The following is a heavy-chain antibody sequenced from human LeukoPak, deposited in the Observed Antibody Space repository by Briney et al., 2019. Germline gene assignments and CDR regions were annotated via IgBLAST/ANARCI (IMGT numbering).Heavy chain of an antibody. CDR2: IYPGDSDT. Sequence: GESLEISCKGSGYSFTSYWIGWVRQMPGKGLEWMGIIYPGDSDTRYSPSFQGQVTISADKSISTAYLQWSSLKASDTAMYYCARITTFTIFGVVKSYYYMDVWGKGTTVTVSS. CDR3: ARITTFTIFGVVKSYYYMDV. D-gene: IGHD3-3*01. CDR1: GYSFTSYW. V-gene: IGHV5-51*01. J-gene: IGHJ6*03.